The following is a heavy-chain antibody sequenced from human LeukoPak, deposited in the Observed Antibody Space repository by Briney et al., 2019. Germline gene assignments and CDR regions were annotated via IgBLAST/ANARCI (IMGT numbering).Heavy chain of an antibody. CDR1: GFTFSSYA. Sequence: QSGGSLRLSCAASGFTFSSYAMSWVRQAPGKGLEWVSAISGSGGSTYYADSVKGRFTISRDNSKNTLYLQMNSLRAEDTAVYYCAKAGDSSSWYGNYWGQGTLVTVSS. CDR3: AKAGDSSSWYGNY. J-gene: IGHJ4*02. CDR2: ISGSGGST. V-gene: IGHV3-23*01. D-gene: IGHD6-13*01.